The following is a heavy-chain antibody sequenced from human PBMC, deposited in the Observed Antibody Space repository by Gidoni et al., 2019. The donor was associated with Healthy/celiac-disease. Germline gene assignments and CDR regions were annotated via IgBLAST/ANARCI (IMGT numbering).Heavy chain of an antibody. V-gene: IGHV4-34*01. J-gene: IGHJ6*02. CDR1: GGSFSGYY. Sequence: QVQLQQWGAGLLKPSETLSLTCAVYGGSFSGYYWAWIRQPPGKGLEWIGAINHSGSTNSNPSLKSRVTISVDTSKNQFSLKLSSVTAADAAVYYCARGLGSIAAADYYGMDVWGQGTTVTVSS. D-gene: IGHD6-13*01. CDR3: ARGLGSIAAADYYGMDV. CDR2: INHSGST.